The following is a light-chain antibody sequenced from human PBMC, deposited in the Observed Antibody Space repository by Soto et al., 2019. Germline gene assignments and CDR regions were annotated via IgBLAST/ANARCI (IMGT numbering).Light chain of an antibody. CDR3: RSFTRSITYV. V-gene: IGLV2-14*01. Sequence: SALTQPASVSGSPGQSITISCTGTSSDVGGYNSVSWYRQDPGKAPKLIIYDVTYRPSGVSNRFSGSKSGNTASLTISGLQSEDEADYHCRSFTRSITYVFGTGTQLTVL. CDR2: DVT. CDR1: SSDVGGYNS. J-gene: IGLJ1*01.